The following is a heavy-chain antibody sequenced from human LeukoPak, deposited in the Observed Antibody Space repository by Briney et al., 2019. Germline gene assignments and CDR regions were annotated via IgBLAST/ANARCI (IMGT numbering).Heavy chain of an antibody. CDR1: GYTLTELS. CDR3: ARVPYYYDSSGYYRMTPADY. J-gene: IGHJ4*02. D-gene: IGHD3-22*01. CDR2: FDPEDGET. Sequence: ASVKVSCKVSGYTLTELSMRWVRQTPGKGLEWMGGFDPEDGETIYAQKFQGRVTMTEDTSTDTAYMEPRSLRSDDTAVYYCARVPYYYDSSGYYRMTPADYWGQGTLVTVSS. V-gene: IGHV1-24*01.